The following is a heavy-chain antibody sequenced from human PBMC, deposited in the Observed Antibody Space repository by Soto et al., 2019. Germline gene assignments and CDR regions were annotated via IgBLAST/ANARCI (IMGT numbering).Heavy chain of an antibody. Sequence: GGSLRLSCAASGFTFSSYAMSWVRQAPGKGLEWVSAISGSGGSTYYADSVKGRFTISRDNSKNTLYLQMNSLRAEDTAVYYCAKSAVPAAKPYYYYYMDVWGKGTTVTVSS. D-gene: IGHD2-2*02. CDR1: GFTFSSYA. CDR3: AKSAVPAAKPYYYYYMDV. V-gene: IGHV3-23*01. J-gene: IGHJ6*03. CDR2: ISGSGGST.